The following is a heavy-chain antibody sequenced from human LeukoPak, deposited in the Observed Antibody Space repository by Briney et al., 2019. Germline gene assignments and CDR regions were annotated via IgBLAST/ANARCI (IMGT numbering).Heavy chain of an antibody. D-gene: IGHD3-10*01. Sequence: SETLSLTCTVSGGSIRSSSYYWGWIRQPPGKGLQWIGNIYYTGSTFYNPSLKSRVTISVDTSKNQFSLKLSSVTAADTAVYYCARLYGSGSSLYFDYWGQGTLVTVSS. CDR3: ARLYGSGSSLYFDY. CDR1: GGSIRSSSYY. CDR2: IYYTGST. J-gene: IGHJ4*02. V-gene: IGHV4-39*07.